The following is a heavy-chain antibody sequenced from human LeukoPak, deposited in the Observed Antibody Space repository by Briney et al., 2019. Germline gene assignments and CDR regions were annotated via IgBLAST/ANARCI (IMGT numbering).Heavy chain of an antibody. J-gene: IGHJ6*04. CDR2: ISSSSSYT. CDR1: GFTFSDYY. Sequence: KSGGSLRLSCAASGFTFSDYYMSWIRQAPGKGLEWVSYISSSSSYTNYADSVKGRFTISRDNAKNSLYLQMNSLRAEDTAVYYCARGTRVDTAMGPGTCYYGMDVWGKGTTVTVSS. D-gene: IGHD5-18*01. V-gene: IGHV3-11*06. CDR3: ARGTRVDTAMGPGTCYYGMDV.